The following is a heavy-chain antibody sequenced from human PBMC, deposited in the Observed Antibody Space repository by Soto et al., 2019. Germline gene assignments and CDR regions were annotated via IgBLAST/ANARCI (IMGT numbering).Heavy chain of an antibody. V-gene: IGHV4-34*01. CDR1: GVSFSGYY. J-gene: IGHJ6*02. D-gene: IGHD3-10*01. Sequence: SEALSLSCAVSGVSFSGYYWSWFREPPGKGLEWIGEINHSGSTNYNPSLKSRVTISVDTSKNQFSLKLSSVTAADTAVYYCAREDGYGSGRYHYYYYYGMDVWGQGTTVT. CDR3: AREDGYGSGRYHYYYYYGMDV. CDR2: INHSGST.